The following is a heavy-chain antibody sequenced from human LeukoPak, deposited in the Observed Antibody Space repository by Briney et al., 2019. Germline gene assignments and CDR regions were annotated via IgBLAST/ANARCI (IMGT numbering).Heavy chain of an antibody. J-gene: IGHJ3*02. CDR2: IIGSGGST. D-gene: IGHD3-22*01. CDR3: AKATNYDSSGYHPHAFDI. CDR1: GITFSSCA. V-gene: IGHV3-23*01. Sequence: PGGSLRLSCAASGITFSSCAMSWVRQAPGKGLEGVSAIIGSGGSTYYADSVKGRFTISRDNSKNTLYLQMNSLRAEDTAVYYCAKATNYDSSGYHPHAFDIWGQGTMVTVSS.